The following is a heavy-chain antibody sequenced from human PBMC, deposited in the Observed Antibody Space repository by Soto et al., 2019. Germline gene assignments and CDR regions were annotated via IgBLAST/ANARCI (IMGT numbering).Heavy chain of an antibody. CDR3: ASDLEVTIFGVVPN. CDR1: GFSVNNKY. CDR2: VYDNDDT. V-gene: IGHV3-66*01. D-gene: IGHD3-3*01. Sequence: GGSLRLSCAASGFSVNNKYMTWVRQAPGEGLEWVSVVYDNDDTFYADSVKGRFTLSRDNYKNTLYLQMNSLRAEDTAVYFCASDLEVTIFGVVPNWGQGTLVTVSS. J-gene: IGHJ4*02.